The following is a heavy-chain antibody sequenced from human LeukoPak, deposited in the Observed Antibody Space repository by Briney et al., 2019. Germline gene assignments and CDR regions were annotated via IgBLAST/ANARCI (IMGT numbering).Heavy chain of an antibody. CDR2: ICYSGST. V-gene: IGHV4-38-2*02. CDR3: ASVRRGFGESSKYYSYYYMDV. CDR1: GYSISNGYY. J-gene: IGHJ6*03. Sequence: SETLSLTCTVSGYSISNGYYWGWVRQPPGKGLEWIANICYSGSTYYNPSLKSRVTISVDTSKNQLSLKLSAVTAADTAVYYCASVRRGFGESSKYYSYYYMDVWGNGTTVPIS. D-gene: IGHD3-10*01.